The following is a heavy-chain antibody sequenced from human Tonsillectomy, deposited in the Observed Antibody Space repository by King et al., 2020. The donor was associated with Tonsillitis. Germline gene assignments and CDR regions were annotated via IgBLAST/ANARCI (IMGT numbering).Heavy chain of an antibody. D-gene: IGHD6-13*01. J-gene: IGHJ4*02. Sequence: QLVQSGAEVKKPGASVKVSCKVSGYSLTEFAMHWGRQAPGKGLDWMGGFDPEDDETVYAEKFQDRVTMTADTSTDTAYIELSSLTYEDTAVYYCAVDLAYSRSWQAPHGNWGQGTLVTVSS. V-gene: IGHV1-24*01. CDR3: AVDLAYSRSWQAPHGN. CDR1: GYSLTEFA. CDR2: FDPEDDET.